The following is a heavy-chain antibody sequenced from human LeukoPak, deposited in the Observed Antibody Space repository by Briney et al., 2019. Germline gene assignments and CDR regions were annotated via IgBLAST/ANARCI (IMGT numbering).Heavy chain of an antibody. CDR2: ISSSGTTI. V-gene: IGHV3-48*03. J-gene: IGHJ4*02. CDR3: ARFTTGTTCDY. Sequence: TGGSLRLSCAASGFTFSRYEMSWVRQAPGKGLEWVSYISSSGTTIYYADSVKGRFTVSRDNAKNSLYLQMNSLRAEDTAIYYRARFTTGTTCDYWGQGTLVTVSS. D-gene: IGHD1-1*01. CDR1: GFTFSRYE.